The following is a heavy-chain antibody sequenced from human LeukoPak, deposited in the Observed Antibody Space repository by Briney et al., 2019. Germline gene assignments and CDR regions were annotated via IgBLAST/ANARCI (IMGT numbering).Heavy chain of an antibody. J-gene: IGHJ3*02. CDR3: AKDPIYYDFWSGYYKGDAFDI. CDR2: ISSSSSYI. V-gene: IGHV3-21*04. CDR1: GFTFSSYS. Sequence: GGSLRLSCAASGFTFSSYSMNWVRQAPGKGLEWVSSISSSSSYIYYADSVKGRFTISRDNAKNSLYLQMNSLRAEDTAVYYCAKDPIYYDFWSGYYKGDAFDIWGQGTMVTVSS. D-gene: IGHD3-3*01.